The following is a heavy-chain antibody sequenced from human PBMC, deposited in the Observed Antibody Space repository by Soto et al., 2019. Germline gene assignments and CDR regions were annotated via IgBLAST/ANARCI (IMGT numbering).Heavy chain of an antibody. CDR1: GFTFSSYS. V-gene: IGHV3-48*01. Sequence: GGSLRLSYTASGFTFSSYSMNWVLQAPGKGLEWVSYISSSSSTIYYADSVKGRFTISRDNAKNSLYLQMNSLRAEDTAVYYCARVVRYPPRFDYWGQGTLVTVSS. J-gene: IGHJ4*02. CDR2: ISSSSSTI. D-gene: IGHD3-9*01. CDR3: ARVVRYPPRFDY.